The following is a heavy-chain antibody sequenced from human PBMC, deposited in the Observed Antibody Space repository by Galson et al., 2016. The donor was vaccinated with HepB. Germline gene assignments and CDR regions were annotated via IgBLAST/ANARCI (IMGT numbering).Heavy chain of an antibody. CDR1: GFSLSASGMC. D-gene: IGHD2/OR15-2a*01. CDR3: ARTAVPLAARDYYMDV. J-gene: IGHJ6*03. V-gene: IGHV2-70*01. Sequence: PALVNPTQTLTLTCTFSGFSLSASGMCVSWIRQPPGKALEWLALIDWDDDKYYSTSLKTRLTISKDTAKNQVVLTMTNMDPVDTATYYCARTAVPLAARDYYMDVWGKGTTVTVSS. CDR2: IDWDDDK.